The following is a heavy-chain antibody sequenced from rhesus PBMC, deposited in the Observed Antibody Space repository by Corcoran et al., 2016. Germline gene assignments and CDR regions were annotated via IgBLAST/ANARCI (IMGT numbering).Heavy chain of an antibody. Sequence: QVQLQESGPGLVKPSETLSLTCAVSGGSISGYYWNWFRQPPGKGVEWIGYIGCSRGSTSSNPSRKRRVTIATDPAKNQFALKLSSVTAADTAVYYCARDYGQYNSLDVWGRGVLVTVAS. V-gene: IGHV4-165*02. CDR3: ARDYGQYNSLDV. CDR2: IGCSRGST. D-gene: IGHD4-29*01. J-gene: IGHJ5-2*02. CDR1: GGSISGYY.